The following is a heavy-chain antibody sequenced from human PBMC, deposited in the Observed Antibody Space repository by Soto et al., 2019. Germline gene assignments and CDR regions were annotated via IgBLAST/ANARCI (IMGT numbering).Heavy chain of an antibody. CDR3: ARHGSGCSGGSCYSEYFQH. V-gene: IGHV4-59*08. J-gene: IGHJ1*01. CDR2: IYYSGST. Sequence: SETLSLTCTVSGGSISSYYWSWIRQPPGKGLEWIGYIYYSGSTNYNPSLKSRVTISVDTSKNQFSLKLSSVTAADTAVYYCARHGSGCSGGSCYSEYFQHWGQGTLVTVSS. CDR1: GGSISSYY. D-gene: IGHD2-15*01.